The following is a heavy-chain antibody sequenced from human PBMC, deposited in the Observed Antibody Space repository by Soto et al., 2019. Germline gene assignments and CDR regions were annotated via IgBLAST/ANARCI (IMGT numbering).Heavy chain of an antibody. D-gene: IGHD4-17*01. Sequence: PSETLSLTCTVSGGSISSYYWSRIRQPPGKGLEWIGYIYYSGSTNYNPSLKSRVTISVDTSKNQFSLKLSSVTAADTAVYYCARAYGDYVFDYWGQGTLVTVS. CDR2: IYYSGST. CDR3: ARAYGDYVFDY. CDR1: GGSISSYY. J-gene: IGHJ4*02. V-gene: IGHV4-59*01.